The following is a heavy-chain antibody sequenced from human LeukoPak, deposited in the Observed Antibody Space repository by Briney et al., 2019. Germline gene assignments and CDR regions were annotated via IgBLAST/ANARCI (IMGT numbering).Heavy chain of an antibody. D-gene: IGHD6-19*01. CDR2: ISGSAHKI. Sequence: PGGSLRLSCVASGITFSNYAVSWVRQAPEKGLDWVSVISGSAHKIRYADSVKGRFTISRDDSKNTLYLQMNSLSTEDTALYYCAKDWGSSDWYNYFDPWGQGTLVTVPS. CDR3: AKDWGSSDWYNYFDP. J-gene: IGHJ5*02. CDR1: GITFSNYA. V-gene: IGHV3-23*01.